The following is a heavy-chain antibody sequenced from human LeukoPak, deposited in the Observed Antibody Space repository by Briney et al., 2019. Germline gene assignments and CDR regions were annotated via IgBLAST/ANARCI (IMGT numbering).Heavy chain of an antibody. J-gene: IGHJ4*02. CDR3: AKAPLGRCSGAICYYFDY. Sequence: QPGGSLRLSCGASGFTFDDYWMSWVRQAPGQGLEWVANINQDGSEKYYLDSAKGRFTISRDNARNSLYLQVNSLRAEDAAVYYCAKAPLGRCSGAICYYFDYWGQGTLVTVSS. V-gene: IGHV3-7*03. CDR2: INQDGSEK. D-gene: IGHD2-15*01. CDR1: GFTFDDYW.